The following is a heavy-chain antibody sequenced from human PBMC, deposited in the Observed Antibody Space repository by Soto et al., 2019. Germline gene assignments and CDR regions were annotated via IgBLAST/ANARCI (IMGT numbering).Heavy chain of an antibody. CDR3: ARDPITARYSDFWRGPPWFDP. D-gene: IGHD3-3*01. Sequence: EVQLLESGGGFIQPGGSLRLSCATSGFTFSSYAMSWVRQAPGKGLEWVASITGSGGSSYHADSVKGRFTISRDNSRSTLLLQMNSLRAEDTALYFCARDPITARYSDFWRGPPWFDPWGQGILVTVSS. J-gene: IGHJ5*02. V-gene: IGHV3-23*01. CDR1: GFTFSSYA. CDR2: ITGSGGSS.